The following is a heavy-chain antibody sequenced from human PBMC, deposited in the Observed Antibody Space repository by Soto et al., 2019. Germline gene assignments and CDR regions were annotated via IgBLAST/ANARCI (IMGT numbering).Heavy chain of an antibody. CDR2: ISYDGSNK. CDR1: GFTFSSYG. J-gene: IGHJ4*02. Sequence: GGSLRLSCAASGFTFSSYGMHWVRQAPGKGLEWVAVISYDGSNKYYADSVKGRFTISRDNSKNTLYLQMNSLRAEDTAVYYCAKDGAAGGHIDYWGQGTLVTVSS. CDR3: AKDGAAGGHIDY. D-gene: IGHD6-13*01. V-gene: IGHV3-30*18.